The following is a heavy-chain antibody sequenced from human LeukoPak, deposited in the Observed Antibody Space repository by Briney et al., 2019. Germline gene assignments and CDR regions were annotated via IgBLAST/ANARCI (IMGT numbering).Heavy chain of an antibody. CDR1: GFTFSDYY. Sequence: GGSLRLSCAASGFTFSDYYMSWIRQAPGKGLEWVSNISNRGGTIYCADSVKGRFTISRDNAKNSLYLQMNSLRAEDTAVYYCARVDSSGYSLFDYWGQGTLVTVSS. D-gene: IGHD3-22*01. CDR2: ISNRGGTI. J-gene: IGHJ4*02. V-gene: IGHV3-11*01. CDR3: ARVDSSGYSLFDY.